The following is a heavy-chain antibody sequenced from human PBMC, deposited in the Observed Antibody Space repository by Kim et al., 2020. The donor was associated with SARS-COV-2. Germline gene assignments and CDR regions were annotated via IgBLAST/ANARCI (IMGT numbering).Heavy chain of an antibody. CDR3: ARADYYYGMDV. J-gene: IGHJ6*02. CDR2: T. Sequence: THNTPSLKGRVIMSIDTSKSQFSRKLTSVTAADTAVYFCARADYYYGMDVWGQGTTVTVSS. V-gene: IGHV4-4*06.